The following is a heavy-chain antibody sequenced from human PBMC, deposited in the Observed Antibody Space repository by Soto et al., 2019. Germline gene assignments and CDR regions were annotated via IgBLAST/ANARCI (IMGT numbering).Heavy chain of an antibody. D-gene: IGHD1-26*01. CDR3: ARIGRFDSGSYTPFDY. J-gene: IGHJ4*02. CDR1: GGSISSYY. CDR2: IYYSGST. V-gene: IGHV4-59*01. Sequence: PSETLSLTCTVSGGSISSYYWSWIRQPPGKGLEWIGYIYYSGSTDYNPSLKSRVTISVDTSKNQFSLKLSSVTAADTAVYYCARIGRFDSGSYTPFDYWGQGTLVTVSS.